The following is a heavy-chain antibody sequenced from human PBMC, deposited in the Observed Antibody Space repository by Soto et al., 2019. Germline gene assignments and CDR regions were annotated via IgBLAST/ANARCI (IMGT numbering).Heavy chain of an antibody. J-gene: IGHJ5*01. D-gene: IGHD6-19*01. V-gene: IGHV4-31*03. CDR3: ARESGSGWHDIDS. CDR2: IHNSGNT. Sequence: QVQLQESGPGLVKPSETVSLTCTVSGGSFSSSGYYWSWIRQRPGKGLEWIGYIHNSGNTYYNPSLKSRVIISLDMSGNRLSLRLSSVTAADTAVYYCARESGSGWHDIDSWGQGTLVTVSS. CDR1: GGSFSSSGYY.